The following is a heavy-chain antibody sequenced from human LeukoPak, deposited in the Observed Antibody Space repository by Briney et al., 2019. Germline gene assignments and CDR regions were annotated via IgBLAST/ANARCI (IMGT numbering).Heavy chain of an antibody. CDR2: INPSGGST. J-gene: IGHJ4*02. Sequence: ASVKVSCKASGYTFTSYYMHWVRQAPGRGLEWMGIINPSGGSTSYAQKFQGRVTMTRDTSTSTVYMGLSSLRSEDTAVYYCARVGSGYSYGSPFDYWGQGTLATVSS. D-gene: IGHD5-18*01. CDR3: ARVGSGYSYGSPFDY. V-gene: IGHV1-46*01. CDR1: GYTFTSYY.